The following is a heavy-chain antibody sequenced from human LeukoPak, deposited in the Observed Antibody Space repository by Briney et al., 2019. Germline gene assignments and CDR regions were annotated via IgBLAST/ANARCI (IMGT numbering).Heavy chain of an antibody. Sequence: GGSLRLSCAASGFTFSTYWMSWLRQAPGKGLEWVANIKQDGSEKYYVDSVKGRFTISRDNAKKSLFLQMNSLRAEDTAVYYCARDRSSGPICSYWGQGTLVTVSS. J-gene: IGHJ4*02. CDR1: GFTFSTYW. D-gene: IGHD6-6*01. V-gene: IGHV3-7*01. CDR2: IKQDGSEK. CDR3: ARDRSSGPICSY.